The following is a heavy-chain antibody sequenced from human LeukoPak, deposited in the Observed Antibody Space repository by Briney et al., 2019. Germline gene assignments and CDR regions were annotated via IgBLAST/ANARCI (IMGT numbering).Heavy chain of an antibody. CDR2: IRSKANSYAT. Sequence: AGGSLRLSCAASGFTFSGSAMHWVRQASGKGREWVGRIRSKANSYATAYAASVKGRFTISRDDSKNTAYLQMNSLKTEDTAVYYCTKTYSSGWLNYFDYWGQGTLVTVSS. J-gene: IGHJ4*02. CDR3: TKTYSSGWLNYFDY. D-gene: IGHD6-19*01. V-gene: IGHV3-73*01. CDR1: GFTFSGSA.